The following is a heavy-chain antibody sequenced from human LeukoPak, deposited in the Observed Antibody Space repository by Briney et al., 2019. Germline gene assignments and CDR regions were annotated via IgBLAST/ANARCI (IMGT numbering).Heavy chain of an antibody. V-gene: IGHV3-11*01. CDR2: ISGGSRTI. CDR1: GFTFSDYY. J-gene: IGHJ4*02. CDR3: ARAGQSDY. Sequence: PGGSLRLSCAASGFTFSDYYMNWIRQAPGKGLEWVSSISGGSRTINYADSVKGRFTTSRDNAKNSLFLQVNSLRAEDTAVYYCARAGQSDYWGQGTLVTSPQ.